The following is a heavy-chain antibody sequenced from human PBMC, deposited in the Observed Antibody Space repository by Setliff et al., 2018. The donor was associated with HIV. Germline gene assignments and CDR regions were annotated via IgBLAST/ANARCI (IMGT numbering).Heavy chain of an antibody. J-gene: IGHJ4*02. Sequence: PSETLSLTCTVSGGSISSGIYYWSWIRQPAGKGLEWIGRIYTSGSTNYNPSLKSRVTISVDTSKNQFSLKVSSVTAADTAVYYCARGEYYFDYWGQGTLVTVSS. CDR1: GGSISSGIYY. CDR2: IYTSGST. V-gene: IGHV4-61*02. CDR3: ARGEYYFDY.